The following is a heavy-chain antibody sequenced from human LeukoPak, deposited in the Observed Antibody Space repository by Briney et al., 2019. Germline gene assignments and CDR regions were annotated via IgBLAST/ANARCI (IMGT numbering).Heavy chain of an antibody. CDR2: INPSGGST. J-gene: IGHJ4*02. CDR3: ARGPRVVYYDSSGYYYGPFDY. CDR1: GYTFTSYY. V-gene: IGHV1-46*01. D-gene: IGHD3-22*01. Sequence: ASVKVSCKASGYTFTSYYMHWVRQAPGQGLEWMGIINPSGGSTSYAQKFQGRVTMTRDTSTSTVYMELSSLRSEDTAVYYCARGPRVVYYDSSGYYYGPFDYWGQGTLVTLSS.